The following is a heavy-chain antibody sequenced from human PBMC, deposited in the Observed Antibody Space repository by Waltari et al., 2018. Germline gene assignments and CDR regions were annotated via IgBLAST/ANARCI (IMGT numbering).Heavy chain of an antibody. J-gene: IGHJ3*02. Sequence: QVQLQESGPGLVKPSETLSLTCTVSGYSISSGYYWGWIRQPPGKGLAWIGSIYHSGSTYYNPSLKSRVTISVDTSKNQFSLKLSSVTAADTAVYYCARARYSAHYDIWSGYYGPGAFDIWGQGTMVTVSS. CDR2: IYHSGST. D-gene: IGHD3-3*01. CDR1: GYSISSGYY. V-gene: IGHV4-38-2*02. CDR3: ARARYSAHYDIWSGYYGPGAFDI.